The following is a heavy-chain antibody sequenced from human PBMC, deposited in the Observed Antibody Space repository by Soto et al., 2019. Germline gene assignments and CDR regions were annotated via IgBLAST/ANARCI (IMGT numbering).Heavy chain of an antibody. CDR3: ARDSSGYGAYNLIDY. D-gene: IGHD3-22*01. CDR2: IYYSGST. Sequence: QVQLQESGPGLVKPSQTLSLTCTVSGGSISSGGYYWSWIRQHPGKGLEWIGYIYYSGSTYYNPSLKSRVTISVDTSKNQFSLKLSSVTAADTAVYYCARDSSGYGAYNLIDYWGQGTLVTVSS. J-gene: IGHJ4*02. V-gene: IGHV4-31*03. CDR1: GGSISSGGYY.